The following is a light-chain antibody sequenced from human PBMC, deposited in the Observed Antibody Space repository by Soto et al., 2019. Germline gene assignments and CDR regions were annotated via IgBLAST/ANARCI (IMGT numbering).Light chain of an antibody. CDR2: GAS. CDR3: QQRSSWPRT. J-gene: IGKJ1*01. Sequence: VLTQSPATLSVSPGERATLSCRASQSISNLLAWYQQKPGQAPRLLIYGASNRATGIPARFSGSGSGTDFTLTISSLEPEDFAVYYCQQRSSWPRTFGQGTKVDI. V-gene: IGKV3-11*01. CDR1: QSISNL.